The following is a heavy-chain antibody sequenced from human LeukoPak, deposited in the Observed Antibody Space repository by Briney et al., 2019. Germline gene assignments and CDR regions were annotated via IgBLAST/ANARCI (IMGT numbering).Heavy chain of an antibody. CDR3: VKSGTWADFDS. CDR1: GFTFCTYG. D-gene: IGHD1-26*01. J-gene: IGHJ4*02. CDR2: ISNKVGST. Sequence: SGGSLRLACAASGFTFCTYGMHRVRQAPGKGREYVSGISNKVGSTYYADSVRGRFTISRDNSKNTLHLQMSSLRADDRAVYYCVKSGTWADFDSWGQGTLVTVSS. V-gene: IGHV3-64D*09.